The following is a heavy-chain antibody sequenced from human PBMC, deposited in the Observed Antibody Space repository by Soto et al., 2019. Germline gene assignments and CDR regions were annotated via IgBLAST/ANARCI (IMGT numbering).Heavy chain of an antibody. J-gene: IGHJ4*02. CDR2: IYWNDDK. D-gene: IGHD3-22*01. V-gene: IGHV2-5*01. CDR3: AHSRPIYYDSSGYFDY. CDR1: GFSLSTSGVG. Sequence: QITLKESGPTLVKPTQTLTLTCTFSGFSLSTSGVGVGWIRQPPGKALEWLALIYWNDDKRYSPSLKSRLTITKDTSKNHVVLTMTNMDPVDTATYYCAHSRPIYYDSSGYFDYWGQGTLVTVSS.